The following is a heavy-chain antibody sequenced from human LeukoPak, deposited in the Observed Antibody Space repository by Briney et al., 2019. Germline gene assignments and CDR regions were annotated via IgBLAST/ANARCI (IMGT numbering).Heavy chain of an antibody. CDR1: GFTFSSYA. V-gene: IGHV3-30*01. J-gene: IGHJ4*02. D-gene: IGHD3-22*01. CDR3: ARDPYYGSSGYPTQLDY. Sequence: GRSLRLSCAASGFTFSSYAMHWVRQAPGKGLEWVAVISYDGSNKYYADSVKGRFTISRDNSKNTLYLQMNSLRAEDTAVYYCARDPYYGSSGYPTQLDYWGQGTLVTVSS. CDR2: ISYDGSNK.